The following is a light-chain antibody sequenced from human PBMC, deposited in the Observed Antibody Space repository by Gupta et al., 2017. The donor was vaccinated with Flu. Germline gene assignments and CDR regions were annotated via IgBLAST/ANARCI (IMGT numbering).Light chain of an antibody. CDR3: PVWDSSSAQVV. Sequence: SSVLTQSPSVSVAPGQTARITCGGKNIGSKSVHWCQQKPGQAPVLVVYDNTDRLSGVPERFSGSNSGNTATLAISRVEAVDEADYYCPVWDSSSAQVVFGGGTKLTVL. CDR2: DNT. J-gene: IGLJ2*01. V-gene: IGLV3-21*02. CDR1: NIGSKS.